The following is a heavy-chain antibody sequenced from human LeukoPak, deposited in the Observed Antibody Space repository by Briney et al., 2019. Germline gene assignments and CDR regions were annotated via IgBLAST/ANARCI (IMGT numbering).Heavy chain of an antibody. V-gene: IGHV4-59*01. CDR1: GGSISSYY. CDR3: ARGGSYYYFDH. CDR2: IYKSGST. J-gene: IGHJ4*02. D-gene: IGHD1-26*01. Sequence: SETPSLTCSVSGGSISSYYWSWIRQPPGKGVEWIGYIYKSGSTNYNPSLKSRVTISVDTSKNQFSLKLSSVTAADTAVYYCARGGSYYYFDHWGQGTLVTVSS.